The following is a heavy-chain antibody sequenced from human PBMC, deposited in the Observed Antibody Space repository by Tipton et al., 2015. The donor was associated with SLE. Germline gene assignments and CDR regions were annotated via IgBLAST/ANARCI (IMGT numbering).Heavy chain of an antibody. CDR1: GGSISRSSNY. CDR2: IYYSGSI. D-gene: IGHD4-11*01. J-gene: IGHJ2*01. CDR3: ARELLSPMTTVHWYFDL. Sequence: TLSLTCTVSGGSISRSSNYWGWIRQPPGKGLEWIGSIYYSGSIYYNPSLKSRVTISVDTSKNQFSLKLSSVTAADTAVYYCARELLSPMTTVHWYFDLWGRGTLVTVSS. V-gene: IGHV4-39*07.